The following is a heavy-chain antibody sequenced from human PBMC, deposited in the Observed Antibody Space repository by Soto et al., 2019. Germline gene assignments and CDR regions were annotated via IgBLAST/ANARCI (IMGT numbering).Heavy chain of an antibody. J-gene: IGHJ6*02. D-gene: IGHD3-22*01. CDR3: ARDGIDYYDSSGQTYYYYYGMDV. CDR2: INSDGSST. CDR1: GFTFSSYW. V-gene: IGHV3-74*01. Sequence: GGSLRLSCAASGFTFSSYWMHWVRQAPGKGLVWVSRINSDGSSTSYADSVKGRFTISRDNAKNTLYLQMNSLRAKDTAVYYCARDGIDYYDSSGQTYYYYYGMDVWGQGTTVTVSS.